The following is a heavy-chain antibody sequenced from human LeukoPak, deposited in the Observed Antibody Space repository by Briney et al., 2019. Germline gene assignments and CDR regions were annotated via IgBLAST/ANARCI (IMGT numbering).Heavy chain of an antibody. Sequence: SETLSLTCAVYGGSFSGYYWNWVRQPPGKGLEWIGEINHSGSTNYNPSLKSRVTISLDTSKKQLSLKLSSVTAADTAVYYCAKAGNFYYYYMDVWGKGTTVTVS. CDR1: GGSFSGYY. D-gene: IGHD3-10*01. J-gene: IGHJ6*03. V-gene: IGHV4-34*01. CDR3: AKAGNFYYYYMDV. CDR2: INHSGST.